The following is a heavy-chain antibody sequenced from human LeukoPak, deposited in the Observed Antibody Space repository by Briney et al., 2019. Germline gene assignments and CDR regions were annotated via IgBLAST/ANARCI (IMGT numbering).Heavy chain of an antibody. CDR3: ARGHWGLDY. J-gene: IGHJ4*02. Sequence: GGSLRLSCAASGFTFSNYNMNWVRQAPGKGLEWVSYISTSSNTIYYADSVKGRFTISRDNAKNSLYLQMNSLRAEDTAVYYCARGHWGLDYWGRGTLVTVSS. V-gene: IGHV3-48*01. CDR2: ISTSSNTI. D-gene: IGHD7-27*01. CDR1: GFTFSNYN.